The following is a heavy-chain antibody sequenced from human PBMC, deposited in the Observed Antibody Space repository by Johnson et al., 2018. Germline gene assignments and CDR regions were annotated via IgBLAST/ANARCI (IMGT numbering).Heavy chain of an antibody. Sequence: VQLVESGGGLVQPGGSMRLSCAASGFTFSSYDMHWVRQATGNGLEWVSAIGTAGDTYYQGSVKGRITISRENAKNSLYLQMNSLSAGDTAVYYCARSYYDSSGYAFDIWGQGTMVTVSS. V-gene: IGHV3-13*01. J-gene: IGHJ3*02. CDR2: IGTAGDT. CDR3: ARSYYDSSGYAFDI. D-gene: IGHD3-22*01. CDR1: GFTFSSYD.